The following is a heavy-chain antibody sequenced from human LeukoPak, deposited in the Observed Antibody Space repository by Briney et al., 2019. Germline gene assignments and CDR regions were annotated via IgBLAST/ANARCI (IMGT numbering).Heavy chain of an antibody. J-gene: IGHJ6*03. Sequence: GGSLRLSCAASGITFSSESMNWVRQAPGKGLEWVSSISSGTGYVYYADSVKGRFTLSRDNAKNSLYLQMNSLRAEDTAVYYCARDRPRMYTIEEDYYMDVWGKGTTVTVSS. V-gene: IGHV3-21*06. D-gene: IGHD2-2*02. CDR1: GITFSSES. CDR3: ARDRPRMYTIEEDYYMDV. CDR2: ISSGTGYV.